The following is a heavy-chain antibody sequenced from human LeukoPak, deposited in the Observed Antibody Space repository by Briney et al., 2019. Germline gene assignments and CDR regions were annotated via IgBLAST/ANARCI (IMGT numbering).Heavy chain of an antibody. V-gene: IGHV3-30*04. CDR3: AKDQTPIAVAGTSGEDY. Sequence: GGSLRLSCAASGFTFSSYAMHWVRQAPGKGLEWVAVISYDGSNKYYADSVKGRFTISRDNSKNTFYMQMNSLRAEDTAVYYCAKDQTPIAVAGTSGEDYWGQGTLVTVSS. D-gene: IGHD6-19*01. CDR1: GFTFSSYA. CDR2: ISYDGSNK. J-gene: IGHJ4*02.